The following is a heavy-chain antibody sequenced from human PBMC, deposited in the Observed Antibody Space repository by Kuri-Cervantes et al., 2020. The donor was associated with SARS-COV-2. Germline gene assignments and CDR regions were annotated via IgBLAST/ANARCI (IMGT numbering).Heavy chain of an antibody. CDR3: ARGVVGYCTNGVCYRPYYYGIDV. J-gene: IGHJ6*02. V-gene: IGHV4-34*01. CDR2: INHSGST. Sequence: SETLSLTCAVYGGSFSGYYWSWIRQPPGKGLEWIGEINHSGSTNYNPSLKSRVTISVDTSKNQFSLKLSSVTAADTAVYYCARGVVGYCTNGVCYRPYYYGIDVWGQGTTVTVSS. D-gene: IGHD2-8*01. CDR1: GGSFSGYY.